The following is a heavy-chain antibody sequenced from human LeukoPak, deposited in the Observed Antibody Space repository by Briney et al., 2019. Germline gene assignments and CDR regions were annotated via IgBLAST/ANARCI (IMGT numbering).Heavy chain of an antibody. CDR2: ISWDGGST. J-gene: IGHJ4*02. CDR1: GFTFDDYA. V-gene: IGHV3-43D*03. CDR3: AKDNALGYSGYARKDFYFDY. D-gene: IGHD5-12*01. Sequence: GGSLRLSCAASGFTFDDYAMHWVRQTPGKGLEWVSLISWDGGSTYYADSVKGRFTISRGNSKNSLYLQMNSLRAEDTALYYCAKDNALGYSGYARKDFYFDYWGQGTLVTVSS.